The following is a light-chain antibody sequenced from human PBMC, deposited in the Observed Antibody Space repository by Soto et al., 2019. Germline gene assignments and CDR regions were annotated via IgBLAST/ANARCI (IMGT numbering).Light chain of an antibody. CDR1: QSVSSSY. CDR2: GAS. V-gene: IGKV3-20*01. J-gene: IGKJ2*02. CDR3: QQYDSSPST. Sequence: EIVLTQSPGNLSLSPGERATLSCRASQSVSSSYFAWYQQRPGQAPRLLIYGASSRATGIPDRFSGSGSGTDFTLTISRLEPEDFAVYYCQQYDSSPSTFGQGTKLEIK.